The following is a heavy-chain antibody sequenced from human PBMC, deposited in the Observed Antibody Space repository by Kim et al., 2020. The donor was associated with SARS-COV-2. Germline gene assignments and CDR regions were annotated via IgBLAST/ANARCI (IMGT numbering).Heavy chain of an antibody. CDR3: ARCTVAGLWYFVL. Sequence: GGSLRLSCAASGFTFSSYDMHWVRQATGKGLEWVSAIGTAGDTYYPGSVKGRFTISRENAKNTLYLQMNSLRAGDTAVYYCARCTVAGLWYFVLWGRGTLVTVSS. J-gene: IGHJ2*01. CDR2: IGTAGDT. V-gene: IGHV3-13*01. D-gene: IGHD6-19*01. CDR1: GFTFSSYD.